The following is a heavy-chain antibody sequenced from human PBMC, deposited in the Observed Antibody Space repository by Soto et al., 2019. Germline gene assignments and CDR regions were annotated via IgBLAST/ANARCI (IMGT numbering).Heavy chain of an antibody. V-gene: IGHV3-48*03. CDR1: GFTFSSYE. CDR2: ISSSGSTI. Sequence: RRLSCAASGFTFSSYEMNWVRQAPGKGLEWVSYISSSGSTIYYADSVKGRFTISRDNAKNSLYLQMNSLRAEDTAVYYCARDFPYSSGYYYFDYWGQGTLVTVSS. D-gene: IGHD3-22*01. J-gene: IGHJ4*02. CDR3: ARDFPYSSGYYYFDY.